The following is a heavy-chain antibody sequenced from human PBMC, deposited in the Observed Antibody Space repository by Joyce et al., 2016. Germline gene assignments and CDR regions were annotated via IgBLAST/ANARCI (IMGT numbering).Heavy chain of an antibody. Sequence: EVQLVESGGGLVRPGGSLRLSCAASGFTFSSYSMNWVRQAPGKGLDGVSFISSNRNYIYYADSVKGRFTISRDNAKSSLFLQMDSLRAEDTAVYYCARNSAPRASTYYGLDVWGQGTTVTVSS. CDR1: GFTFSSYS. D-gene: IGHD5/OR15-5a*01. J-gene: IGHJ6*02. CDR2: ISSNRNYI. CDR3: ARNSAPRASTYYGLDV. V-gene: IGHV3-21*01.